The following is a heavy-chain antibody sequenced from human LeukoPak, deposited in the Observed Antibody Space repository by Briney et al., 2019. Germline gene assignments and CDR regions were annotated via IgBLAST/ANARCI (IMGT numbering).Heavy chain of an antibody. CDR1: GYTFTSYG. D-gene: IGHD5-18*01. CDR3: ARQTDTDDAFDI. J-gene: IGHJ3*02. Sequence: ASVKVSCKASGYTFTSYGISWVRQAPGQGLEWMGWISAYNGNTNYAQKLQGRVIMTTDTSTSTAYMELRSLRSDDTAVYYCARQTDTDDAFDIWGQGTMVTVSS. CDR2: ISAYNGNT. V-gene: IGHV1-18*01.